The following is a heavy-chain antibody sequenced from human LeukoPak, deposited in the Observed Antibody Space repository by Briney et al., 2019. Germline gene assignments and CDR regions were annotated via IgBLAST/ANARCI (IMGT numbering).Heavy chain of an antibody. V-gene: IGHV3-23*01. CDR3: AKIRSVYCSGGSCFEFDY. CDR2: ISPSGDIT. CDR1: GFIFSSHG. D-gene: IGHD2-15*01. Sequence: GGSLRLSCAASGFIFSSHGMNWVRQAPGKGLEWVSGISPSGDITYYADSVKGRFTISRDNSKNTVYLQMDSLRFEDAAVYYCAKIRSVYCSGGSCFEFDYWGQGTLVTVSS. J-gene: IGHJ4*02.